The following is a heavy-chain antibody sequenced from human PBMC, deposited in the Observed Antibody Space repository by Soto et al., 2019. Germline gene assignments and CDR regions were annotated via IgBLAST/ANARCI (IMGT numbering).Heavy chain of an antibody. CDR1: GFTFSSYG. CDR2: IWYDGSNK. J-gene: IGHJ4*02. D-gene: IGHD6-19*01. Sequence: QVQLVESGGGVVQPGRSLRLSCAASGFTFSSYGMHWVRQAPGKGLEWVAVIWYDGSNKYYADSVKGRFIISRDNSKNTLYLQMNSLRAEDTAVYYCARDLLYSSGPFDYWGQGTLVTVSS. CDR3: ARDLLYSSGPFDY. V-gene: IGHV3-33*01.